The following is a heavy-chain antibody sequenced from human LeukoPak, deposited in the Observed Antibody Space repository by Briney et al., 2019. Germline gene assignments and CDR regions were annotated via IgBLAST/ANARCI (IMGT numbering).Heavy chain of an antibody. Sequence: EGSLRLSCAASGFTFSSYAMSWVRQAPGKGLEWVSDISPNGDGTNYADSVKGRFTISRDNSKNTLYLQMNSLRAEDTAAYHCAKDNRLGEQYNWFDPWGQGTLVTVSS. CDR1: GFTFSSYA. CDR2: ISPNGDGT. CDR3: AKDNRLGEQYNWFDP. J-gene: IGHJ5*02. V-gene: IGHV3-23*01. D-gene: IGHD3-10*01.